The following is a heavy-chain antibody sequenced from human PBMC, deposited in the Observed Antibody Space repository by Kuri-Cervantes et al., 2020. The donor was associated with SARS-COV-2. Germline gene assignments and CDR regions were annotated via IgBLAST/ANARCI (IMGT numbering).Heavy chain of an antibody. Sequence: SVKVSCKASGYTFSTYGVSWVRQAPGQGLEWTGGTIPVFGVANYAQNFQGRVTITTDKSSSTAYMELSSLRSGDTAVYYCARDGGITLWGQGTLVTVSS. CDR3: ARDGGITL. V-gene: IGHV1-69*10. D-gene: IGHD1-20*01. CDR2: TIPVFGVA. J-gene: IGHJ4*02. CDR1: GYTFSTYG.